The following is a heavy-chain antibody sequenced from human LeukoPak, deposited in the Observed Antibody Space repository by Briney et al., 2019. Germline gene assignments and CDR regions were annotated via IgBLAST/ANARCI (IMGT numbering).Heavy chain of an antibody. CDR3: AKQLGYCSDGSCYFPY. Sequence: RGSLRLSCAASGFTFSSYAMSWVRQAPGKGLEWVSAISGSGGSTYYADSVKGRFTISRDNSKSTLCLQMNSLRAEDTAVYYCAKQLGYCSDGSCYFPYWGQGTLVTVSS. J-gene: IGHJ4*02. CDR2: ISGSGGST. CDR1: GFTFSSYA. V-gene: IGHV3-23*01. D-gene: IGHD2-15*01.